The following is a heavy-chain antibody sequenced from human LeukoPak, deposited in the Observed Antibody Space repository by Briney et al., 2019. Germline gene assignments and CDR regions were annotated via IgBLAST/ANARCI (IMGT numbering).Heavy chain of an antibody. V-gene: IGHV3-23*01. CDR1: GFTFSSYA. Sequence: GGSLRLSCAASGFTFSSYAMSWVRQAPGKGLEWVSAISGSGGSTYYADSVKGRFTISRDNSKNTLYLQMNSLRVEDTAVYYCAKSSVVVPAATLDYWGQGTLVTVSS. CDR3: AKSSVVVPAATLDY. D-gene: IGHD2-2*01. J-gene: IGHJ4*02. CDR2: ISGSGGST.